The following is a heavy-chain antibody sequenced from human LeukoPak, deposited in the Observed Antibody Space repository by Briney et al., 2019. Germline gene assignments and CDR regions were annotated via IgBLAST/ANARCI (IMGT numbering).Heavy chain of an antibody. V-gene: IGHV5-51*01. J-gene: IGHJ4*02. CDR2: IYPGDSDT. D-gene: IGHD3-10*01. Sequence: GESLKISCKGSGYSFTSYWIGWVRQMPGEGLEWMGIIYPGDSDTRYSPSFQGQVTISADKSVSTAYLQWSSLKASDTAMYYCARQMVRGVMNFDYWGQGTLVTVST. CDR3: ARQMVRGVMNFDY. CDR1: GYSFTSYW.